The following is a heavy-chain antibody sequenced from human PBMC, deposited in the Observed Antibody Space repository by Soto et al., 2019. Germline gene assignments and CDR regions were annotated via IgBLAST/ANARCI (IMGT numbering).Heavy chain of an antibody. CDR1: GDTFSNFS. D-gene: IGHD3-10*01. Sequence: QVQLVQSGAEVKRPGSSVKVSCRASGDTFSNFSVNWVRQAPGQGLEWMGGFIPLFRLADYAQKFQGRLTITADHSTSTTILELNSLASEDTSFYYSARGGTLIRGAPHVDGFDPWGKGSRVIVSS. V-gene: IGHV1-69*12. CDR2: FIPLFRLA. CDR3: ARGGTLIRGAPHVDGFDP. J-gene: IGHJ5*02.